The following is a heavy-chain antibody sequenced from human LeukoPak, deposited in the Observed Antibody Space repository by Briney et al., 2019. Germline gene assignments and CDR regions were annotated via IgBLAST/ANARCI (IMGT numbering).Heavy chain of an antibody. CDR3: ARVQWLATGYYFDY. V-gene: IGHV3-21*01. D-gene: IGHD6-19*01. J-gene: IGHJ4*02. CDR1: GFTFSSYT. Sequence: GGSLRLSCAASGFTFSSYTMNWVRQAPGKGLEWVSSISSSSSYIYYADSVRGRFTISRDNAKNSLYLQMNSLRADDTAVYYCARVQWLATGYYFDYWGQGTLVTVSS. CDR2: ISSSSSYI.